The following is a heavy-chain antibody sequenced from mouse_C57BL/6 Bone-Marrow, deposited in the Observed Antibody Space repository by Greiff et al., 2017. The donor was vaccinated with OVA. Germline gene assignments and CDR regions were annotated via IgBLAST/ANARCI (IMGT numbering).Heavy chain of an antibody. CDR3: AMYGFLGAMDY. J-gene: IGHJ4*01. Sequence: QVQLKQSGPGLVAPSQSLSITCTVSGFSLTSYGVDWVRQSPGKGLEWLGVIWGVGSTNYNSAPKSRLSISKDNSKSQVFLKMNSLQTDDTAMYYCAMYGFLGAMDYWGQGTSVTVSS. D-gene: IGHD2-10*02. CDR1: GFSLTSYG. CDR2: IWGVGST. V-gene: IGHV2-6*01.